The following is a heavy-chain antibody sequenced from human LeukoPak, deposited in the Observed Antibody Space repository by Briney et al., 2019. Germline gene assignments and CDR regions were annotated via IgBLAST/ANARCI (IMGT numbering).Heavy chain of an antibody. V-gene: IGHV3-53*01. CDR2: LYSAGST. CDR3: ARELGGIAAAGSSDY. CDR1: GFSVKSNS. Sequence: GGSLRLSCAASGFSVKSNSMTWVRQAPGRGPEWVSRLYSAGSTYYAESVKGRVTISRDNSKNTLYLQMNSLRAEDTAVYYCARELGGIAAAGSSDYWGQGTLVTVSS. J-gene: IGHJ4*02. D-gene: IGHD6-13*01.